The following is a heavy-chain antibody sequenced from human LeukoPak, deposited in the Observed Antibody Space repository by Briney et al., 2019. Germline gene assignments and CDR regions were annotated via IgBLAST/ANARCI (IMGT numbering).Heavy chain of an antibody. V-gene: IGHV3-30*04. CDR1: GFAFSSYA. D-gene: IGHD3-22*01. Sequence: PGGSLRLSCAASGFAFSSYAMHWVRQAPGKGLEWVAVISYDGSNKYYADSVKGRFTISRDNSKNTLYLQMNSLRAEDTAVYYCARDRYYYDSSGYYHFDYWGKGTLVTVSS. J-gene: IGHJ4*02. CDR2: ISYDGSNK. CDR3: ARDRYYYDSSGYYHFDY.